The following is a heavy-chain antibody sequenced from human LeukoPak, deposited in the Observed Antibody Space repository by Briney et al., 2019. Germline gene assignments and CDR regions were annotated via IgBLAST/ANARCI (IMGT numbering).Heavy chain of an antibody. CDR1: GGSISSYY. Sequence: SETLSLTCTVSGGSISSYYWSWIRQPPGKGLEWIGYIYSSGSTNYNPSLKSRVTISVDTSKNQFSLKLSSVTAADTAVYYCARVLAVADDDAFDIWGQGTMVTVSS. J-gene: IGHJ3*02. CDR2: IYSSGST. D-gene: IGHD6-19*01. CDR3: ARVLAVADDDAFDI. V-gene: IGHV4-59*01.